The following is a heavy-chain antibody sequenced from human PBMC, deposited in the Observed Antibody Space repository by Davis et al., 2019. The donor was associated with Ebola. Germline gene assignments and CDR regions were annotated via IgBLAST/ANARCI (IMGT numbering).Heavy chain of an antibody. Sequence: GESLKISCTTSGFTSGDNAMSWVSQAPGKGLEWVGFIRSKAYGGTAEYAASVKGRFIISRDDSKNIAYLQMNSLKAEDTAVYYCTREEGGYVDYWGQGTLVTVSS. D-gene: IGHD6-13*01. CDR1: GFTSGDNA. V-gene: IGHV3-49*04. CDR3: TREEGGYVDY. CDR2: IRSKAYGGTA. J-gene: IGHJ4*01.